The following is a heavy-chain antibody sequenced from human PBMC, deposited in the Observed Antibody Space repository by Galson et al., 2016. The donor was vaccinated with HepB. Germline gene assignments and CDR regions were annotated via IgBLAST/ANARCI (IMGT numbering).Heavy chain of an antibody. CDR2: ISGSGATT. J-gene: IGHJ5*02. CDR1: GFTFSSYA. D-gene: IGHD6-19*01. CDR3: AKGGQWLLRGPGWFDP. V-gene: IGHV3-23*01. Sequence: SLRLSCAASGFTFSSYAMSWVRQAPGKGLEWVSTISGSGATTYVADSVKGRFTMSRDNSKNTLYLQMNSLRVEDTAISYCAKGGQWLLRGPGWFDPWGQGTLVSVPS.